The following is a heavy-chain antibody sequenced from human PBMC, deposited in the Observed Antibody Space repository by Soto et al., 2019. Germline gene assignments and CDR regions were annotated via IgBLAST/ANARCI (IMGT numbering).Heavy chain of an antibody. CDR2: MNPGSGKT. J-gene: IGHJ5*02. CDR1: GYTFINFD. Sequence: QVQLVQSGAEVKEPGASVRVSCKASGYTFINFDISWVRQAAGQGLEWLGWMNPGSGKTGYASKFQGRVAMTRDAPPGTSHLGLRSLTSDDTAVYYWARLASAGTLNWFDPWGQGTLVTVSS. D-gene: IGHD3-10*01. V-gene: IGHV1-8*02. CDR3: ARLASAGTLNWFDP.